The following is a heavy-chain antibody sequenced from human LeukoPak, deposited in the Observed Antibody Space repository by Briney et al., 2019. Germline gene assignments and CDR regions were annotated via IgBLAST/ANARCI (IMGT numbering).Heavy chain of an antibody. J-gene: IGHJ4*02. CDR3: AREKIDGDHRGIFDY. CDR1: GASLSDYY. Sequence: PSETLSLTCTVSGASLSDYYWSWIRQPPGKGLEWIGYIYYRGNTNYNPSLKSRATMSIDTSKSQFSLKLTSVTAADTAVFYCAREKIDGDHRGIFDYWGQGTLVTVSS. D-gene: IGHD3-10*01. V-gene: IGHV4-59*12. CDR2: IYYRGNT.